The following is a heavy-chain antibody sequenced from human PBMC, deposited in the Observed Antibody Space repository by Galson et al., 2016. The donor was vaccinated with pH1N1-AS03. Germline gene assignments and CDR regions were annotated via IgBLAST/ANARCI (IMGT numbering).Heavy chain of an antibody. CDR2: IISDGRST. CDR1: GFTFSSNW. J-gene: IGHJ4*02. V-gene: IGHV3-74*01. CDR3: GSSDYGDPIEF. Sequence: LRLSCAASGFTFSSNWMHWVRQAPGKGLVWVSRIISDGRSTSYADSVKGRFTVSRDNARNMLYLEMNSLRVEDTAIYYCGSSDYGDPIEFWGQGALVTVSP. D-gene: IGHD4-17*01.